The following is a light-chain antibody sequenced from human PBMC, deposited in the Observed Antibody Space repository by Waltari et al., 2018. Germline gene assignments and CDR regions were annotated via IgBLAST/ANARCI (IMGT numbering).Light chain of an antibody. J-gene: IGKJ2*01. V-gene: IGKV1-9*01. CDR2: AAS. CDR3: QQLNSYPRT. CDR1: QGISSY. Sequence: DIQLTQSPSFLSASVGDRVTITRRASQGISSYLAWYQQKPGKAPKLLIYAASTLQSGVPSRFSGSGSGTEFTLTISSLQPEDFATYYCQQLNSYPRTFGQGTKLETK.